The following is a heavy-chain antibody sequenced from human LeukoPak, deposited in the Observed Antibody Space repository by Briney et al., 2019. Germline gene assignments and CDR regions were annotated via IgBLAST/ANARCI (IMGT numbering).Heavy chain of an antibody. CDR2: IRQDGDEK. V-gene: IGHV3-7*01. D-gene: IGHD1-1*01. Sequence: GGSLRLSCEASGFTFRSYAMSWVRQAPGKGLEWVANIRQDGDEKYVDSVKGRFTISRDNANNSQYLQMNSLRVDDTAVYYCARSTTNLDHWGQGTLVTVSS. CDR1: GFTFRSYA. CDR3: ARSTTNLDH. J-gene: IGHJ4*02.